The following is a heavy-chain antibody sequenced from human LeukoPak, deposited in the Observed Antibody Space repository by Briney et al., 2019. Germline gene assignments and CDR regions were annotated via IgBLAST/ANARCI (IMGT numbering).Heavy chain of an antibody. CDR3: ARVDIVVVPAAIMGYYYYVDV. D-gene: IGHD2-2*01. Sequence: PSETLSLTCTVSGGSISSGDYYWSWIRQPPGKGLEWIGYIYYSGSTYYNPSLKSRVTISVDTSKNQFSLKLSSVTAADTAVYYCARVDIVVVPAAIMGYYYYVDVWGKGTTVTVS. J-gene: IGHJ6*03. CDR2: IYYSGST. V-gene: IGHV4-30-4*08. CDR1: GGSISSGDYY.